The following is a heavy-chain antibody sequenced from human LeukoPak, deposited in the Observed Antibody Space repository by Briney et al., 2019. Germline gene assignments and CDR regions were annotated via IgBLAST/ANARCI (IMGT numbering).Heavy chain of an antibody. Sequence: NPSETLSLTCTVSGGSISSSSYYWGWIRQPPGKGLEWIGSIYYSGSTYYKPSLKSRVTISVDTSKNQFSLKLSSVTAADTAVYYCSAFTSLFDYWGQGTLVTVSS. CDR3: SAFTSLFDY. CDR1: GGSISSSSYY. CDR2: IYYSGST. J-gene: IGHJ4*02. V-gene: IGHV4-39*01.